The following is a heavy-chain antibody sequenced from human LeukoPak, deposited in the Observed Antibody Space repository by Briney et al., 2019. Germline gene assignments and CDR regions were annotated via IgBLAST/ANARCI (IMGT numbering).Heavy chain of an antibody. D-gene: IGHD3-9*01. CDR3: AKDQSNDILTGYYMGFDY. Sequence: GGSLRLSCAASGFTFSSYSMNWVRQAPGKGLEWVSAISGSGGSTYYADSVKGRFTISRDNSKNTLYLQMNSLRAEDTAVYYCAKDQSNDILTGYYMGFDYWGQGTLVTVSS. V-gene: IGHV3-23*01. CDR1: GFTFSSYS. J-gene: IGHJ4*02. CDR2: ISGSGGST.